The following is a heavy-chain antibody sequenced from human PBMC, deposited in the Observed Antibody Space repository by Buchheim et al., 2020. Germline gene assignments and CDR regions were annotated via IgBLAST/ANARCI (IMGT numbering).Heavy chain of an antibody. J-gene: IGHJ6*02. CDR2: IKQDGSEK. CDR1: GFTFSSYW. Sequence: EVQLVESGGGLVQPGGSLRLSCAASGFTFSSYWLTWVRQAPGKGLEWVANIKQDGSEKYYVDSVEGRFTISRDNAKNSLYLQMNSMRAEDTAVYFCASRTAGPTLYYFAVDVWGQGTT. V-gene: IGHV3-7*01. CDR3: ASRTAGPTLYYFAVDV. D-gene: IGHD6-13*01.